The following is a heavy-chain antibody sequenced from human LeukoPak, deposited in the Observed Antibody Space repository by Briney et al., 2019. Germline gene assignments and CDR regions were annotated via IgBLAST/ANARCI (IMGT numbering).Heavy chain of an antibody. V-gene: IGHV3-30*18. D-gene: IGHD1-26*01. Sequence: PGGSLRLSYAASGFTFSTYGMHWVRQAPGKGLEWVADIVYDGSDKYYADSVKGRFTISRDNSKNTLYLQMNSLRAEDTAVYYCAKEVVGASQPLYYFDFWGQGTLVAVSS. CDR2: IVYDGSDK. J-gene: IGHJ4*02. CDR3: AKEVVGASQPLYYFDF. CDR1: GFTFSTYG.